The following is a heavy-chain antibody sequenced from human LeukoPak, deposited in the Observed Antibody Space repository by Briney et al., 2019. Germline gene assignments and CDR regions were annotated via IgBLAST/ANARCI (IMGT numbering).Heavy chain of an antibody. Sequence: SGTLSLTCAVSGGSISSSNWWSWVRQPPGKGLEWIGEIYHSGSTNYNPSLKSRVTISVDKSKNQFSLKLSSVTAADTAVYYCAMLPDRGIAAAPDYYYYGMDVWGQGTTVTVSS. CDR3: AMLPDRGIAAAPDYYYYGMDV. D-gene: IGHD6-13*01. CDR2: IYHSGST. CDR1: GGSISSSNW. J-gene: IGHJ6*02. V-gene: IGHV4-4*02.